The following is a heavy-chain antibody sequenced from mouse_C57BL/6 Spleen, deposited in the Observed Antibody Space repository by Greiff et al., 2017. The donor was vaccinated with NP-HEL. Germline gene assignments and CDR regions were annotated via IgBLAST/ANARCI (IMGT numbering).Heavy chain of an antibody. V-gene: IGHV1-64*01. J-gene: IGHJ4*01. D-gene: IGHD2-4*01. CDR2: IHPNSGST. CDR3: ARLGDYDEGDY. CDR1: GYTFTSYW. Sequence: VQLQQPGAELVKPGASVKLSCKASGYTFTSYWMHWVKQRPGQGLEWIGMIHPNSGSTNYNEKFKSKATLTVDKSSSTAYMQLSSLTSEDSAVYYCARLGDYDEGDYWGQGTSVTVSS.